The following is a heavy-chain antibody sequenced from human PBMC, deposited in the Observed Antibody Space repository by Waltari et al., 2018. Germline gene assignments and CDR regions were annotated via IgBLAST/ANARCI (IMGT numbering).Heavy chain of an antibody. Sequence: QVQLQESGPGLVKPSEPLSLTCTDSAGSICSDYWRWTRQPPRKGLEWIVYIYYSGSTNYNPSLKSRVTISVDTSKNQFSLKLSSVTAADTAVYYCARITIFGVAPDYYYGMDVWGQGTTVTVSS. J-gene: IGHJ6*02. V-gene: IGHV4-59*01. D-gene: IGHD3-3*01. CDR2: IYYSGST. CDR3: ARITIFGVAPDYYYGMDV. CDR1: AGSICSDY.